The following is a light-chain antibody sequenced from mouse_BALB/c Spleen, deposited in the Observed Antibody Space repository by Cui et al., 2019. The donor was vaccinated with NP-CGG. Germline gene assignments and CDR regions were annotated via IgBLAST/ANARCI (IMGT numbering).Light chain of an antibody. CDR2: GTN. V-gene: IGLV1*01. J-gene: IGLJ1*01. Sequence: QAVVTQESALTTTPGETGTINCRSSTGAVTTSNYANWVQEKPDHLFTGLIGGTNNRAPGVPARFSGSLIGDKAALTITGAQTEDEAIYFCALWYSNHWVFGGGTKLTVL. CDR1: TGAVTTSNY. CDR3: ALWYSNHWV.